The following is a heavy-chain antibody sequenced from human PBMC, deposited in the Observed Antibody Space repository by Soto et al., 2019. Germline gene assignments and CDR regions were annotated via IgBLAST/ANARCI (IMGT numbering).Heavy chain of an antibody. CDR3: AKVRYCSSTSCQAWFDP. CDR1: VFTFSSYA. V-gene: IGHV3-23*01. D-gene: IGHD2-2*01. CDR2: ISGSGGST. Sequence: PGWSLRLSCASSVFTFSSYAMSWVRQAPGKGLEWVSAISGSGGSTYYADSVKGRFTISRDNSKNTLYLQMNSLRAEDTAVYYCAKVRYCSSTSCQAWFDPWGQGTLVTVS. J-gene: IGHJ5*02.